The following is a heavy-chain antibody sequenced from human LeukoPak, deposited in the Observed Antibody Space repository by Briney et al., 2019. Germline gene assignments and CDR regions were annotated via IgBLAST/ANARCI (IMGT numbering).Heavy chain of an antibody. Sequence: PGGSLRLSCTASGFTFGDYAMSWFRQAPGKGLEWVGFIRSKAYGGTTEYAASVKGRFTISRDDSKSIAYLQMNSLKTEDTAVYYCTGGGNSITFLGVTDVFDIGAKGKMAPVFS. CDR2: IRSKAYGGTT. CDR3: TGGGNSITFLGVTDVFDI. J-gene: IGHJ3*02. D-gene: IGHD3-3*01. V-gene: IGHV3-49*03. CDR1: GFTFGDYA.